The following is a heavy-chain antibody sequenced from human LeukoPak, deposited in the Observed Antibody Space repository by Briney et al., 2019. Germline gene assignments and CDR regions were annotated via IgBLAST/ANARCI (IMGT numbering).Heavy chain of an antibody. CDR1: GFSISSYY. J-gene: IGHJ4*02. V-gene: IGHV3-7*01. D-gene: IGHD4-11*01. CDR2: INQDGSEK. CDR3: ARVLSNSRHDVVDY. Sequence: GGSLRLSCAASGFSISSYYMSWVRQAPGKGLEWVANINQDGSEKNYVESVKGRFTISRDNAKNSLDLQMNSLRGEDTAVFYCARVLSNSRHDVVDYWGQGTLVTVSS.